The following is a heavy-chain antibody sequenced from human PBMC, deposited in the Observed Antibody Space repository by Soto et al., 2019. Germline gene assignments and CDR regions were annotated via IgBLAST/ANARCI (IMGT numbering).Heavy chain of an antibody. CDR3: AKDRERSSIAVAGTLFDY. D-gene: IGHD6-19*01. CDR1: GFTFSSYA. CDR2: ISGSGGRT. J-gene: IGHJ4*02. V-gene: IGHV3-23*01. Sequence: EVQLLESGGGLVQPGGSLRLSCAASGFTFSSYAMSWVRQAPGKGLEWVAAISGSGGRTYYADSVKGRFTISRDNSKNTLYLQMNSLRAEDTAVYYCAKDRERSSIAVAGTLFDYWGQGTLVTVSS.